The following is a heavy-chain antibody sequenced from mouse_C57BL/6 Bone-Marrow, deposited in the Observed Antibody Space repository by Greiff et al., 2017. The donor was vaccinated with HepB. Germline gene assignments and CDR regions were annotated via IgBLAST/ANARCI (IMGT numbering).Heavy chain of an antibody. CDR1: GFTFSSYA. J-gene: IGHJ2*01. CDR2: ISDGGSYT. CDR3: ARDRGWDARRYFDY. D-gene: IGHD4-1*01. V-gene: IGHV5-4*01. Sequence: EVQGVESGGGLVKPGGSLKLSCAASGFTFSSYAMSWVRQTPEKRLEWVATISDGGSYTYYPDNVKGRFTISRDNAKNNLYLQMSHLKSEDTAMYYCARDRGWDARRYFDYWGQGTTLTVSS.